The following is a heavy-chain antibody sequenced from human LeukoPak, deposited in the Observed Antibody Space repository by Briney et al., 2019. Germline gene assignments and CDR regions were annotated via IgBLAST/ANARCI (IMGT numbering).Heavy chain of an antibody. CDR3: ARVARGSGSYWGPLTSRHEPDYFDY. CDR2: INLRSHI. J-gene: IGHJ4*02. Sequence: SETLSLTCSVSRFSIDIDYYWGWIRQSPGKGLEWIGSINLRSHIYYNYNPSLKSRVTISVDTSNKQFSLKVTSVTAADTAVYYRARVARGSGSYWGPLTSRHEPDYFDYWGQGTLVTVSS. D-gene: IGHD3-10*01. V-gene: IGHV4-38-2*02. CDR1: RFSIDIDYY.